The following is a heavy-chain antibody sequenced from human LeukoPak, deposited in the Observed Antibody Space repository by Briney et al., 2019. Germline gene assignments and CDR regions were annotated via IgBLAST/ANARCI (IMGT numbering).Heavy chain of an antibody. J-gene: IGHJ4*02. CDR2: INHSGST. Sequence: SSETLSLTCTASGGSISSSNYYWGWIRQPPGKGLEWIGNINHSGSTYYNPSLRSRVTISVDTSKNQFSLKLTSVSAADTAVYYCARVTRGSGGWYYFDYWGQETLVTVSS. D-gene: IGHD3-10*01. V-gene: IGHV4-39*07. CDR3: ARVTRGSGGWYYFDY. CDR1: GGSISSSNYY.